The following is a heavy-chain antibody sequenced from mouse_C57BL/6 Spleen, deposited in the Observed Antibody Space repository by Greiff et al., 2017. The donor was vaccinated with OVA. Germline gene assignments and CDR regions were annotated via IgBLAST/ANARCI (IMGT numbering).Heavy chain of an antibody. CDR1: GYSITSGYD. CDR3: AREDELGRFDY. J-gene: IGHJ2*01. V-gene: IGHV3-1*01. CDR2: ISYSGST. D-gene: IGHD4-1*01. Sequence: EVMLVESGPGMVKPSQSLSLTCTVTGYSITSGYDWHWIRHFPGNKLEWMGYISYSGSTNYNPSLKSRISITHDTSKNHFFLKLNSVTTEDTATDYCAREDELGRFDYWGQGTTLTVSS.